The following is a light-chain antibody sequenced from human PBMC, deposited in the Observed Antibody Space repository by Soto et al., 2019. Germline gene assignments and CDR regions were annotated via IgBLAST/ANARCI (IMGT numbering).Light chain of an antibody. CDR3: SSYARNRDIL. CDR2: EVS. CDR1: SSDVGGYSY. Sequence: QSALTQPRSVSGSPGQSVTISCTGTSSDVGGYSYVSWYQQHPGKAPKLMIYEVSKRPSGVPDRFSGSKSGNTASLTVSGLQAEDEADYYCSSYARNRDILFGGGTKVTVL. J-gene: IGLJ2*01. V-gene: IGLV2-11*01.